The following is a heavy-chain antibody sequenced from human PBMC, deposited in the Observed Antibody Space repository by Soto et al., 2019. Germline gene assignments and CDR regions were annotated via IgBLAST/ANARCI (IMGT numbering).Heavy chain of an antibody. Sequence: QVQLQQWGAGLLKPSETLSLTCAVYGGSFSGYYWSWIRQPPGKGLEWIGEITHSGSTNYNPSLKSRVTISVDTSKNQFSLKLSSVTAADTAVYYCAREGDIVVVPAAHRSGRFDYWGQGTLVTVSS. V-gene: IGHV4-34*01. CDR2: ITHSGST. CDR3: AREGDIVVVPAAHRSGRFDY. CDR1: GGSFSGYY. D-gene: IGHD2-2*01. J-gene: IGHJ4*02.